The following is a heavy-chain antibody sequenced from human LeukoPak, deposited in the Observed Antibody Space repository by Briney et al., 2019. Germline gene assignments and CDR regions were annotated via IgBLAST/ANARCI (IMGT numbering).Heavy chain of an antibody. J-gene: IGHJ4*02. D-gene: IGHD5-12*01. CDR3: AKGFLGYVFFDH. CDR1: GFNFRYFW. CDR2: IKRDGSEE. V-gene: IGHV3-7*01. Sequence: GGSLRLSCLGSGFNFRYFWMSWVRQAPGKGLEWVANIKRDGSEEHYLDSVKGRFTISRDNAKNSVYLQMNSLRVEGTAIYYCAKGFLGYVFFDHWGQGTLVTVSS.